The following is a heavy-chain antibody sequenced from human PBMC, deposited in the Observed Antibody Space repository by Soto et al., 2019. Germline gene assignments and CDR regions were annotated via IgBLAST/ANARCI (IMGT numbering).Heavy chain of an antibody. CDR3: AREGSSGYYPDY. CDR2: IYYSGST. V-gene: IGHV4-31*03. Sequence: SETLSLTCTVSGGSISSGGYYWSWIRQHPGKGLEWIGYIYYSGSTYYNPSLKSRVTISVDTSKNQFSLKLSSVTAADTAVYYCAREGSSGYYPDYWGQGTLVTVSS. J-gene: IGHJ4*02. CDR1: GGSISSGGYY. D-gene: IGHD3-22*01.